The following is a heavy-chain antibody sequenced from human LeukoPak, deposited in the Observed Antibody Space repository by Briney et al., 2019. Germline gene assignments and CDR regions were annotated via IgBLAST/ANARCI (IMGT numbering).Heavy chain of an antibody. Sequence: SQTLSLTCTVSGGSISSGGYYWSWIRQPPGKGLEWIGEINHSGSTNYNPSLKSRVTISVDTSKNQFSLKLSSVTAADTAVYYCARGLNTVTISLLSYCYYGMDVWGQGTTVTVSS. CDR2: INHSGST. V-gene: IGHV4-30-2*01. J-gene: IGHJ6*02. D-gene: IGHD4-17*01. CDR1: GGSISSGGYY. CDR3: ARGLNTVTISLLSYCYYGMDV.